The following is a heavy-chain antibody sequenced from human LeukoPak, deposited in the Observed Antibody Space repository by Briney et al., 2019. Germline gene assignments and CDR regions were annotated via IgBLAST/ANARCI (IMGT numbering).Heavy chain of an antibody. CDR2: IRYDGSNK. D-gene: IGHD6-13*01. Sequence: GGSLRLSCAASRFTFSSYGMHWVRQAPGKGLEWVAFIRYDGSNKYYADSVKGRFTISRDNSKNTLYLQMNSLRAEDTAVYYCAKAIGIAAATYYGMDVWGQGTTVTVSS. CDR1: RFTFSSYG. J-gene: IGHJ6*02. V-gene: IGHV3-30*02. CDR3: AKAIGIAAATYYGMDV.